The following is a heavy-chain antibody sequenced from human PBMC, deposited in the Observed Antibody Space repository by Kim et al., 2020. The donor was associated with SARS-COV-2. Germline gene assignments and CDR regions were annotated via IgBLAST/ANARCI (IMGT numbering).Heavy chain of an antibody. D-gene: IGHD6-6*01. CDR2: ISSSSSTI. Sequence: GGSLRLSCAASGFTFSSYSMNWVRQAPGKGLEWVSYISSSSSTIYYADSVKGRFTISRDNAKNSLYLQMNSLRDEDTAVYYCARDLSRYSSSSHSWYYWGQGTLVTVSS. V-gene: IGHV3-48*02. CDR1: GFTFSSYS. CDR3: ARDLSRYSSSSHSWYY. J-gene: IGHJ4*02.